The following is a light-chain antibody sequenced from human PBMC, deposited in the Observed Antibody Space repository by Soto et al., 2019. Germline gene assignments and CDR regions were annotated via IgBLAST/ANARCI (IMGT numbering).Light chain of an antibody. J-gene: IGKJ1*01. CDR2: AAS. CDR1: QSISSY. CDR3: QDFDSPQWT. Sequence: DIQMTQSPSSLSASVGDRVTITCRASQSISSYLNWYQQKPGKAPKLLIYAASSLQSGVPSRFSGSGSGTDFTLTISSLEPEDFAVYYCQDFDSPQWTFGQGTKVEN. V-gene: IGKV1-39*02.